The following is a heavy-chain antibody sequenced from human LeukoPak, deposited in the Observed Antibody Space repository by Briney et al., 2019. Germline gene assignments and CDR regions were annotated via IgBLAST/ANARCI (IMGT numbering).Heavy chain of an antibody. Sequence: GGSLRLSCAAPGFTFSRYAMGWVRQAPGKGLEWVSAFSGSGDSTYYADSVRGRFTISRDNSKNTLYLQMNSLRAEDTAVYYCAKGGPYSSSWYDFDYWGQGTLVTVSS. D-gene: IGHD6-13*01. V-gene: IGHV3-23*01. J-gene: IGHJ4*02. CDR3: AKGGPYSSSWYDFDY. CDR2: FSGSGDST. CDR1: GFTFSRYA.